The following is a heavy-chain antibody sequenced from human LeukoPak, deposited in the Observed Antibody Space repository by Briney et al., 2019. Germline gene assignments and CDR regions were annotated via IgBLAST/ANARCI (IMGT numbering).Heavy chain of an antibody. V-gene: IGHV5-51*01. D-gene: IGHD5-24*01. CDR1: GYSFTSYW. J-gene: IGHJ4*02. Sequence: GESLKTSCKGPGYSFTSYWIGWVRQMPGKGLEWMGIIYPGDSDTRYSPSFQGQVTISADKSISTAYLQWSSLKASDTAMYYCARRAKRWLQLNTFDYWGQGTLVTVSS. CDR2: IYPGDSDT. CDR3: ARRAKRWLQLNTFDY.